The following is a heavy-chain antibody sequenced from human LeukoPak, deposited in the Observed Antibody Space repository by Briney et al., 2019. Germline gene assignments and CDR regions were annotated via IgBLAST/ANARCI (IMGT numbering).Heavy chain of an antibody. D-gene: IGHD3-22*01. Sequence: PGGSLRLSCAASGFTFSSYNMNWVRQAPGKGLEWVSGISGSGGSTYHADSVKGRFTISRDNSKNTLYLQMNSLRAEDTAVYYCAKELDSSGYFDYWGQGTLVTVSS. CDR1: GFTFSSYN. CDR2: ISGSGGST. J-gene: IGHJ4*02. V-gene: IGHV3-23*01. CDR3: AKELDSSGYFDY.